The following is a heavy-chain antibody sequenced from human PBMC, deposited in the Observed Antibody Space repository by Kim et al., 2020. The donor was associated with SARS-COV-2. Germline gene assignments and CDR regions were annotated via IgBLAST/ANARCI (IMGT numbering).Heavy chain of an antibody. D-gene: IGHD6-13*01. CDR1: GYTFTSYY. J-gene: IGHJ4*02. CDR2: INPSGGST. CDR3: ARGGLQLVLGGWWNY. V-gene: IGHV1-46*01. Sequence: ASVKVSCKASGYTFTSYYMHWVRQAPGQGLEWMGIINPSGGSTSYAQKFQGRVTMTRDTSTSTVYMELSSLRSEDTAVYYCARGGLQLVLGGWWNYWGQGTLVTVCS.